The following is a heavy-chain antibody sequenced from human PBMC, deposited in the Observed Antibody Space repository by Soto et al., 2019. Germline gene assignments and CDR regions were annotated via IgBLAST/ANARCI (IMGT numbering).Heavy chain of an antibody. CDR3: ARHLREATGTWTNYFDY. V-gene: IGHV4-39*01. D-gene: IGHD3-9*01. CDR1: GGSISSGSSY. CDR2: IYYSGTT. Sequence: QLQLQESGPGLVRPSDTLSLTCTVSGGSISSGSSYWGWIRQPPGKGLEWIGSIYYSGTTYYNPSLKSRVTTSVDTSKNQFSLKLRSVTASDMAVYYCARHLREATGTWTNYFDYWGQGSQVTVSS. J-gene: IGHJ4*02.